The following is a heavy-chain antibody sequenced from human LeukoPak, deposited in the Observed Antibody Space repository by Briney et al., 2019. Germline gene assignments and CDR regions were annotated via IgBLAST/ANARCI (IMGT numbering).Heavy chain of an antibody. Sequence: GGSLRLSCAASGFTFSSYSMNWVRQAPGEGLEWVSAISGSASSTYYADSVKGRFTISRDNSKNTLYLQMNSLRAEDTAVYYCAKDRLTNSWFDPWGQGTLVTVSS. V-gene: IGHV3-23*01. CDR1: GFTFSSYS. J-gene: IGHJ5*02. D-gene: IGHD2-8*01. CDR3: AKDRLTNSWFDP. CDR2: ISGSASST.